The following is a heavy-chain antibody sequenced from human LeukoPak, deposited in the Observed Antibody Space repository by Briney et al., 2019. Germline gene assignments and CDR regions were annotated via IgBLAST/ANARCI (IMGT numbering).Heavy chain of an antibody. CDR1: GYSFTSYW. J-gene: IGHJ3*02. CDR2: IYPGDSDT. Sequence: GESLKISCKGSGYSFTSYWIGWVRQMPGKGLEWMGIIYPGDSDTRYSPSFQGQVTISADKSISTAYLQWSSLKASDTAMYYCARRSRQTSGWYGPHDAFDIWGQGTMVTVPS. D-gene: IGHD6-19*01. CDR3: ARRSRQTSGWYGPHDAFDI. V-gene: IGHV5-51*01.